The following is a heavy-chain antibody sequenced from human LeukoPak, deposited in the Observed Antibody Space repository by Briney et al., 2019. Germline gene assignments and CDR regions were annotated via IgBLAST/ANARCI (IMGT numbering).Heavy chain of an antibody. CDR1: GYSMSSGPY. CDR2: IYHSGFT. Sequence: SETLSLTCTVSGYSMSSGPYWGWIRQPPGKGLEWIGTIYHSGFTYYNLSLKSRITISIDTSKNQFSLKLSSVTAADTAVYYCARVFRDGSGNTIDYWGQGTLVTVSS. V-gene: IGHV4-38-2*02. D-gene: IGHD3-10*01. CDR3: ARVFRDGSGNTIDY. J-gene: IGHJ4*02.